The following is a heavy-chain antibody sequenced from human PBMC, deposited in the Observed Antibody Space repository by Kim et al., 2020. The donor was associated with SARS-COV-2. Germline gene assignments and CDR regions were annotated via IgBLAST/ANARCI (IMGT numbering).Heavy chain of an antibody. J-gene: IGHJ4*02. CDR3: AREAYASGNYWGDY. V-gene: IGHV3-74*01. Sequence: ADPLKGRFTISRDNAKNTLYLQMNSLRAEDTAVYYCAREAYASGNYWGDYWGQGTLVTVSS. D-gene: IGHD3-10*01.